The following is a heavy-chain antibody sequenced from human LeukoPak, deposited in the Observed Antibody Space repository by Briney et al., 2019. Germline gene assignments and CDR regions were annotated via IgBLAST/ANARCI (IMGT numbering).Heavy chain of an antibody. CDR2: IIPIFGTA. CDR1: GYTFTSYY. Sequence: GASVKVSCKASGYTFTSYYMHWVRQAPGQGLEWMGGIIPIFGTANYAQKFQGRVTMTRDTSISTAYMELSRLRSDDTAVYYCARAELTWIQLWIEDDNWFDPWGQGTLVTVSS. J-gene: IGHJ5*02. CDR3: ARAELTWIQLWIEDDNWFDP. V-gene: IGHV1-2*02. D-gene: IGHD5-18*01.